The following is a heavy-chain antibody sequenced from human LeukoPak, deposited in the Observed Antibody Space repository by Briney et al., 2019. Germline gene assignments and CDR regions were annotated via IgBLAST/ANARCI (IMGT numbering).Heavy chain of an antibody. CDR1: GFTFSNYN. CDR2: ISSSGSYI. J-gene: IGHJ4*02. CDR3: ARDELFYHWNPFDY. V-gene: IGHV3-21*01. D-gene: IGHD1-20*01. Sequence: GGSLRLSCAASGFTFSNYNMNWVRQAPGKGLEWVSSISSSGSYIYYADSVKGRFTISRDNAKNSLYLQMNSLRAEDTAVYYCARDELFYHWNPFDYWGQGTLVTVSS.